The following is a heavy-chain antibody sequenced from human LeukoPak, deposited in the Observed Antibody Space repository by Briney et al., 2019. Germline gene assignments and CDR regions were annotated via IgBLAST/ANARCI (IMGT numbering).Heavy chain of an antibody. J-gene: IGHJ4*02. D-gene: IGHD5-18*01. CDR2: IYYSGST. V-gene: IGHV4-38-2*01. CDR1: GYSISSGYY. Sequence: SETLSLTCVVSGYSISSGYYWGWIRQPPGKGLEWIGSIYYSGSTYYNPSLKSRVTISVDTSKSQFSLKLSSVTAADTAVYYCARLKGYSYGSFDCWGQGTLVTVSS. CDR3: ARLKGYSYGSFDC.